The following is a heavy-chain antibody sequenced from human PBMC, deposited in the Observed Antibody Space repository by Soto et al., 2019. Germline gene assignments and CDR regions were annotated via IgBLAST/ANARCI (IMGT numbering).Heavy chain of an antibody. V-gene: IGHV1-18*01. J-gene: IGHJ5*02. D-gene: IGHD2-2*03. Sequence: GASVKVSCKASGYTFTSYGISWVRQAPGQGLEWMGWISAYNGNTNYAQKLQGRVTMTTDTSTSTAYMELRSLRSDDTAVYYCARVGVGYCSSTRCPGYWFDPWGQGALVTVSS. CDR3: ARVGVGYCSSTRCPGYWFDP. CDR2: ISAYNGNT. CDR1: GYTFTSYG.